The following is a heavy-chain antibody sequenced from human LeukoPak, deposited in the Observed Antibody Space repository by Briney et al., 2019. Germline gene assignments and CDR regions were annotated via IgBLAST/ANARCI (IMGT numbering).Heavy chain of an antibody. Sequence: ASETLSLTCTVSGGSISSYCWSWIRQPPGKGLEWIGYIYYSGSTNYNPSLKSRVTISVDTSKNQFSLELSSVTAADTAVYYCASKKGAFDIWGQGTMVTVSS. CDR2: IYYSGST. V-gene: IGHV4-59*01. J-gene: IGHJ3*02. CDR1: GGSISSYC. CDR3: ASKKGAFDI.